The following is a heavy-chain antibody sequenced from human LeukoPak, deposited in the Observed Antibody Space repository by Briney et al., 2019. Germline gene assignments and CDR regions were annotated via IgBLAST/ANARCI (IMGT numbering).Heavy chain of an antibody. Sequence: GGSLKLSCAASGFTLNGSAMLWVRQASGKGLEGVGRIRSKANSYPTAYAASVKGRFTNSRDDSKNTAYLQMNSLKTEDSAVYYCVLALAPRDYWGQGTLVTVSS. D-gene: IGHD3-3*01. CDR2: IRSKANSYPT. J-gene: IGHJ4*02. V-gene: IGHV3-73*01. CDR3: VLALAPRDY. CDR1: GFTLNGSA.